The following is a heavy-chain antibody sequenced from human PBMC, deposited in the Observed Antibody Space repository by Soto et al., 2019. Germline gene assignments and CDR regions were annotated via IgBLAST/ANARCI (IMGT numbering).Heavy chain of an antibody. J-gene: IGHJ6*02. CDR1: GGTFSSYA. CDR2: IIPIFGTA. Sequence: SVKVSCKASGGTFSSYAISWVRQAPGQGLEWMGGIIPIFGTANYAQKFQGRVTITADESTSTAYMELSSLRSEDTAVYYCARANIVDTISAGYYYHGMDVWGQGTTVTVSS. D-gene: IGHD5-12*01. V-gene: IGHV1-69*13. CDR3: ARANIVDTISAGYYYHGMDV.